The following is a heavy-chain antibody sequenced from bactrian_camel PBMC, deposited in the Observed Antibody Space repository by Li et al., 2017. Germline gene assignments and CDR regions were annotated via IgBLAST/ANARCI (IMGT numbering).Heavy chain of an antibody. CDR1: GRATPSRQYC. D-gene: IGHD2*01. V-gene: IGHV3S53*01. CDR3: AADYLSSTSGAWYLFLDCTTNY. J-gene: IGHJ4*01. Sequence: VESGGGSVQAGGSLTLSCAQSGRATPSRQYCMGWFRQAPGKEREEIATIFSDGSTKYADSVQGRFAISRDKANNTLYLQMSSLKPEETAMYYCAADYLSSTSGAWYLFLDCTTNYWGRGTQVTVS. CDR2: IFSDGST.